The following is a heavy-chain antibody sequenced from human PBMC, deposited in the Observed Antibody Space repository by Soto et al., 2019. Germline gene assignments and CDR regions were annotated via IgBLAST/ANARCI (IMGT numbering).Heavy chain of an antibody. CDR3: ARGLYDFWSGYFPYWFDP. CDR2: INHSGST. Sequence: QVQLQQWGAGLLKPSETLSLTCAVYGGSFSGYYWSWIRQPPGKGLEWIGEINHSGSTNYNPSLKSRVTISVDTSKNQFSLKLSSVTAADTALYYCARGLYDFWSGYFPYWFDPWGQGTLVTVSS. V-gene: IGHV4-34*01. J-gene: IGHJ5*02. CDR1: GGSFSGYY. D-gene: IGHD3-3*01.